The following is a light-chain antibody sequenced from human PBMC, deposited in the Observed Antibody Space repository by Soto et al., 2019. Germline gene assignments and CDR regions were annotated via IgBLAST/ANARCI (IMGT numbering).Light chain of an antibody. J-gene: IGKJ4*01. CDR2: DIF. Sequence: EIVMTQSPATLSVSPGERATLSCSASQSVGSDLAWYQQKPGQAPRLVIYDIFTWVTGVPTRISGSGSGTEFTLAISRLQSEDCAVYYCQQYNSWPLTFGGGTKVEIK. V-gene: IGKV3D-15*01. CDR1: QSVGSD. CDR3: QQYNSWPLT.